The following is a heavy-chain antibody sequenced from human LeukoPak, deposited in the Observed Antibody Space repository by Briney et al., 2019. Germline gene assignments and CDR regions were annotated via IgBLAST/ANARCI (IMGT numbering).Heavy chain of an antibody. Sequence: QTGGSLRLSCAAAGFTLGIYGMGWVRQAAGKWREWVSSIRGDGGSTYYADSVKGRFNISRDNYKNTLYLQMNSLRAEDTAVYYCAKYYYDSSGYFDYWGQGTLVTVSS. D-gene: IGHD3-22*01. CDR3: AKYYYDSSGYFDY. CDR2: IRGDGGST. V-gene: IGHV3-23*01. J-gene: IGHJ4*02. CDR1: GFTLGIYG.